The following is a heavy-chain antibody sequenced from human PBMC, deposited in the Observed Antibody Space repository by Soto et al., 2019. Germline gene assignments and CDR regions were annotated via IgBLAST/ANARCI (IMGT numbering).Heavy chain of an antibody. J-gene: IGHJ4*02. CDR1: GGSFGCYC. CDR3: ARSDYGRIDY. CDR2: INHSGST. D-gene: IGHD4-17*01. Sequence: PSETLSLTCAVYGGSFGCYCWSWIRQPPGKGLEWIGEINHSGSTNYNPSLKSRVTISVDTSKNQFSLKLSSVTAADTAVYYCARSDYGRIDYWGQGTLVTVSS. V-gene: IGHV4-34*01.